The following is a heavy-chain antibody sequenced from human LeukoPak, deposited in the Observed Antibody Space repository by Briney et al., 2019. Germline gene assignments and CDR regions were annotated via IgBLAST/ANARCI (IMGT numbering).Heavy chain of an antibody. CDR1: GFTFSSYW. V-gene: IGHV3-30-3*01. Sequence: GGSLRLSCAASGFTFSSYWMSWVRQAPGKGLEWVAVISYDESNKYYTDSVKGRFTISRDNSKNTLYLQMNSLRTEDTAVYFCARPPIYCSSTSCFQADYWGQGTLVTVSS. D-gene: IGHD2-2*01. CDR3: ARPPIYCSSTSCFQADY. J-gene: IGHJ4*02. CDR2: ISYDESNK.